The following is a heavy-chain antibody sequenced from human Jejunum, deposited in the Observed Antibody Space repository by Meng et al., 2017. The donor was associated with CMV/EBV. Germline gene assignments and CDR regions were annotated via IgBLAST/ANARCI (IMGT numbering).Heavy chain of an antibody. J-gene: IGHJ5*02. V-gene: IGHV4-61*01. CDR2: LYYAGKA. CDR3: ARGRGYDYGDS. D-gene: IGHD5-12*01. Sequence: VKVPTPGPVRARSSETLSLTCSVSGDSVTGYNYWTWSRQPPGKGLEWIGNLYYAGKAIYKPSLQSRVTISVDTSKNQISLKVTSVTAADTAIYYCARGRGYDYGDSWGQGTLVTVSS. CDR1: GDSVTGYNY.